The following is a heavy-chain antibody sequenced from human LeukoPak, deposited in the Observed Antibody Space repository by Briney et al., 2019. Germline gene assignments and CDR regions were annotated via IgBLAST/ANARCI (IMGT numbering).Heavy chain of an antibody. D-gene: IGHD3-16*01. CDR3: ARGGGLDV. CDR1: GLTFSDYY. CDR2: ISGSGSII. Sequence: GGSLRLSCAASGLTFSDYYMGWIRQAPGKGLEWVSYISGSGSIISYADSVKGRFTISRDNAKNSLYLQMSNLRAEDTAVYFCARGGGLDVWGQGATVTVSS. J-gene: IGHJ6*02. V-gene: IGHV3-11*01.